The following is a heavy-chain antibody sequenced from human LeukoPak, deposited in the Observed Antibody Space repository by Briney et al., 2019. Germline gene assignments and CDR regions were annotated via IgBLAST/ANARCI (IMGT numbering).Heavy chain of an antibody. D-gene: IGHD5-12*01. CDR1: GFTFQTYA. V-gene: IGHV3-23*01. CDR2: IGPSGAVT. J-gene: IGHJ4*02. Sequence: PGGSLRLPCAGSGFTFQTYAMTWVRQPPGKGLEWVSVIGPSGAVTHYAESVKGRFTISRDNSKNTLYLQMNSLRVEDTAIYFCAKYDSGYAPNFDYWGQGTLVTVSS. CDR3: AKYDSGYAPNFDY.